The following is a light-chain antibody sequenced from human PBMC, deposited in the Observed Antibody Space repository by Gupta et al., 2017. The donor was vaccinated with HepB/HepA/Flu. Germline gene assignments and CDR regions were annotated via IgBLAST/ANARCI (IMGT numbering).Light chain of an antibody. CDR3: NSRDTSGNYLMV. CDR2: GKD. V-gene: IGLV3-19*01. CDR1: SLRTYH. J-gene: IGLJ2*01. Sequence: SSELTQDPAVSVALGQTVRITCHGNSLRTYHASWYQQRPGQPPVLVIYGKDNRPSGIPDRFSGSSSGNTASLTITGAQAEDEADYYCNSRDTSGNYLMVFGGGTKLTVL.